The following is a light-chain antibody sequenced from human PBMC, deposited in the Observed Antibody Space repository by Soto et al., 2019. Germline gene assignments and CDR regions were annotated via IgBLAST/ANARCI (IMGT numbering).Light chain of an antibody. V-gene: IGLV2-14*01. CDR1: SSDVGGYNY. CDR2: EVS. Sequence: QSVLTQPASVSGSPGQSITISCTGTSSDVGGYNYVSWYQQHPGKAPKLMIYEVSNRPSGVSNRFSDSKSGNTASLTISGLQAEDEADYYCSSYTSSSTPWVFGGGTKVTVL. CDR3: SSYTSSSTPWV. J-gene: IGLJ3*02.